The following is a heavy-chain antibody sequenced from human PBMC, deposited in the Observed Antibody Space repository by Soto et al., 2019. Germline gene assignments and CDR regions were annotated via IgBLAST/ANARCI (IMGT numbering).Heavy chain of an antibody. CDR3: ARRELYYYGMDV. Sequence: QVQLQESGPGLVKPSGTLSLTCAVSGGSISSSNWWSWVRQPPGKGLEWIGEIYHSGSTNYNPSLKRVVTISVDNAKNQVSLKLSSVTAADTAVYYCARRELYYYGMDVWGQGTTVTVSS. CDR1: GGSISSSNW. CDR2: IYHSGST. V-gene: IGHV4-4*02. J-gene: IGHJ6*02. D-gene: IGHD1-26*01.